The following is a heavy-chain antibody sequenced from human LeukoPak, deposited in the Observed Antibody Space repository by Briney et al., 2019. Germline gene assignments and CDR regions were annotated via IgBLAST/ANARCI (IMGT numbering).Heavy chain of an antibody. J-gene: IGHJ4*02. D-gene: IGHD6-19*01. CDR3: ARDSDRYSSGWNDY. V-gene: IGHV3-30-3*01. CDR1: GFALKSYS. Sequence: PGGSLRLSCAGSGFALKSYSLTWVRQAPGKGLEWVAVISYDGSNKYYADSVKGRFTISRDNSKNTLYLQMNSLRAEDTAVYYCARDSDRYSSGWNDYWGQGTLVTVSS. CDR2: ISYDGSNK.